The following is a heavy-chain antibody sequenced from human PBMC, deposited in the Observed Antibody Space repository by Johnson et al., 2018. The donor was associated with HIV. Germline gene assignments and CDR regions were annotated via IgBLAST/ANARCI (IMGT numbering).Heavy chain of an antibody. V-gene: IGHV3-20*04. D-gene: IGHD5-12*01. J-gene: IGHJ3*02. Sequence: VQLVESGGGVVQPGRSRRLSCAASGFTFSSYGMHWVRQAPGKGLEWVSGINWNGGSIGYADSVKGRFTISRDNAKKSLYLQMNSLRAEDTAVYYCAKTISGFYLYDAFDIWGQGTMVTVSS. CDR3: AKTISGFYLYDAFDI. CDR2: INWNGGSI. CDR1: GFTFSSYG.